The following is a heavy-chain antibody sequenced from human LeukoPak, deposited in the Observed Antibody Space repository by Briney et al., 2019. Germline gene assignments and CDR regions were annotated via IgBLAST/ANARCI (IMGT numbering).Heavy chain of an antibody. Sequence: SETLSLTCSVSVGSINSKTYNWGWIRQPPGKGLAWIGIISNNGSTNYNPSLKSRVTISVDTSKNNFSLKLNSVTAADTAVYYCARENSGGFGYEVWGYFDPWGQGTLVTVSS. CDR2: ISNNGST. CDR1: VGSINSKTYN. J-gene: IGHJ5*02. CDR3: ARENSGGFGYEVWGYFDP. V-gene: IGHV4-39*02. D-gene: IGHD6-19*01.